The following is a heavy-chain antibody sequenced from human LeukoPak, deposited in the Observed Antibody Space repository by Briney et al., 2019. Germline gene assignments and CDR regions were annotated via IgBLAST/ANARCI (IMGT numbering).Heavy chain of an antibody. J-gene: IGHJ4*02. D-gene: IGHD3-22*01. Sequence: GASVKVSCKASGYTFTGYYMHWVRQAPGQGLEWMGWINPNSGGTNYAQKFQGRVTMTRDTSISTAYMELSRLRSDDTAVYYCARVPYYYDSSGYFDLDYWGQGTLVTVSS. CDR1: GYTFTGYY. CDR2: INPNSGGT. CDR3: ARVPYYYDSSGYFDLDY. V-gene: IGHV1-2*02.